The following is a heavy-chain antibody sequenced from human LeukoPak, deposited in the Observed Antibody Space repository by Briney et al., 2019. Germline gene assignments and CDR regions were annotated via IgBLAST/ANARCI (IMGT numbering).Heavy chain of an antibody. V-gene: IGHV1-69*05. D-gene: IGHD5-24*01. CDR2: IIPIFGTA. Sequence: SVKVSCKASGGTFSSYAISWVRQAPGQGLEWMGGIIPIFGTANYAQKFQGRVTITTDESTSTAYMELSSLRSEDTAVYYCARVVGYNVFPDYYYYMDVWGKGTTVTVSS. CDR1: GGTFSSYA. J-gene: IGHJ6*03. CDR3: ARVVGYNVFPDYYYYMDV.